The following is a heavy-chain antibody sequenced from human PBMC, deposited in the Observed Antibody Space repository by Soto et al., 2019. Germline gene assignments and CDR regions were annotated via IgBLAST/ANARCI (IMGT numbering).Heavy chain of an antibody. V-gene: IGHV1-18*01. CDR1: GYSFTSYG. CDR2: ISAYNGNT. Sequence: GESLKISCKGSGYSFTSYGISWVRQAPGQGLEWMGWISAYNGNTNYAQKLQGRVTMTTDTSTSTAYMELRSLRSDDTAVYYCARDRRSYGMDVWGQGTTVTVSS. J-gene: IGHJ6*02. D-gene: IGHD6-6*01. CDR3: ARDRRSYGMDV.